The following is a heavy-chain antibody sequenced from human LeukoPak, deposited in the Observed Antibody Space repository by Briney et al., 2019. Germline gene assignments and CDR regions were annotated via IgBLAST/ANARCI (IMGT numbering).Heavy chain of an antibody. CDR3: ARERPPGDSSNWFLEGYFDI. CDR2: IIPIFGTA. D-gene: IGHD6-13*01. J-gene: IGHJ4*02. Sequence: VASVKVSCKASGGTFSSYAITWVRQAPGQGLEWMGRIIPIFGTAKYAQKFQGRVTITTDESTSTAYMELSTLRSDDTAVYYCARERPPGDSSNWFLEGYFDIWGQGTLVTVSS. CDR1: GGTFSSYA. V-gene: IGHV1-69*05.